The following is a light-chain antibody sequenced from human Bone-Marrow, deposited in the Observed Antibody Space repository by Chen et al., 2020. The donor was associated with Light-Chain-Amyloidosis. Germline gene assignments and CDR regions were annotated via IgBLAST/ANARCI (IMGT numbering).Light chain of an antibody. CDR3: GLYMGSGISV. J-gene: IGLJ3*02. Sequence: QTVVTQEPSFSVSPGGTVTLTCGLSSGSVSTSYYPSWYQQTPGQAPRTLIYATKSRSAGDPDRLSGSILGNRAALTITGAQGDDESDYDCGLYMGSGISVFGGGTKLAVL. CDR1: SGSVSTSYY. CDR2: ATK. V-gene: IGLV8-61*01.